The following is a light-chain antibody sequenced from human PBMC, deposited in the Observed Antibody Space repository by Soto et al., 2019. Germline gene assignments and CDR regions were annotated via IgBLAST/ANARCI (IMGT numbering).Light chain of an antibody. CDR1: SSNLGSNT. Sequence: QSVLTQPPSASGTPGQRVTISCSGSSSNLGSNTVNWYQQLPGTAPKLLIYSNNQRPSGVPDRFSGSKSGTSASLAISGLQSEDAADYYCAAWDDSLNGLVFGGGTKVTVL. CDR2: SNN. J-gene: IGLJ3*02. CDR3: AAWDDSLNGLV. V-gene: IGLV1-44*01.